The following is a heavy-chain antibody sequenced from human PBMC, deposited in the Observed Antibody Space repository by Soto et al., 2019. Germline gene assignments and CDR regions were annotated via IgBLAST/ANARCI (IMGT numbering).Heavy chain of an antibody. D-gene: IGHD3-16*01. J-gene: IGHJ5*02. CDR2: IYWDDDK. CDR3: AHIVTGCFT. CDR1: GFSLITSGVG. Sequence: QITLKESGPTLVKPTQTLTLTCTISGFSLITSGVGVGWIRQPPGKALEWLALIYWDDDKRYSPSLKSRLTSTKDTSKNQVVLTMTNMDPVDTATYYGAHIVTGCFTWGRGALVTVSS. V-gene: IGHV2-5*02.